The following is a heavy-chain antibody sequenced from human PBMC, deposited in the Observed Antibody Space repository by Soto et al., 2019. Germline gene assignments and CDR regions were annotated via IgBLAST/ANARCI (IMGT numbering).Heavy chain of an antibody. D-gene: IGHD3-22*01. Sequence: QVQLQESGPGLVKPSETLSLTCIVSGGSISSDYWSWIRQPPGKGLEWIGNIYYSGSTNSNYNPSLKSQLTISVDTSKNQFYLKLSSVTAADTAVYYCASEIGAAGCFDPWGQGTLGTVSS. CDR3: ASEIGAAGCFDP. CDR1: GGSISSDY. CDR2: IYYSGSTNS. J-gene: IGHJ5*02. V-gene: IGHV4-59*01.